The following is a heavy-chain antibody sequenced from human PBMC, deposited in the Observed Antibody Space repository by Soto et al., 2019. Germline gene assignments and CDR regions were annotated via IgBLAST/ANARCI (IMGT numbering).Heavy chain of an antibody. CDR1: GYTFTGYY. J-gene: IGHJ4*02. V-gene: IGHV1-2*04. D-gene: IGHD5-12*01. Sequence: QVQLVQSGAEVKKPGASVKVSCKASGYTFTGYYMHWVRQAPGQGLEWMGWINPNSGGTNYAQKFQGWVTITRDTSISTAYMELSRLRSDDTAVYYCARTHSGYDTGYFDYWGQGTLVTVSS. CDR3: ARTHSGYDTGYFDY. CDR2: INPNSGGT.